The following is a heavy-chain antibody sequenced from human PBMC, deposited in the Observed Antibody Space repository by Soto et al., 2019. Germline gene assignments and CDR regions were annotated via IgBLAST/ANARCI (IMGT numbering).Heavy chain of an antibody. V-gene: IGHV1-18*01. CDR2: INVYNGNT. CDR3: ARGVGSGSYYNQYNWFDP. CDR1: GYTYPNYG. J-gene: IGHJ5*02. D-gene: IGHD3-10*01. Sequence: ASVQVSCKTSGYTYPNYGISWVRQAPRQGLEWMGWINVYNGNTKYAQKVQARVTMTTDTSTSTAYMELRSLRSDDTAVYYCARGVGSGSYYNQYNWFDPWGQGTLVTVSS.